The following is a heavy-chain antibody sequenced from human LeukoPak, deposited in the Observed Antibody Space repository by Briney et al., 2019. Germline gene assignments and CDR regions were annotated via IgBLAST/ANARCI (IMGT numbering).Heavy chain of an antibody. Sequence: PSETLSLTCAVYGGSFSRYYWSWIRQSPGKGLEWIAEIDHRGDTNYNPSVKSRVTISVDTSKNQFSLKLSSVTAADTAVYYCAEGVDYWGQGTLVTVSS. CDR3: AEGVDY. CDR2: IDHRGDT. CDR1: GGSFSRYY. V-gene: IGHV4-34*01. J-gene: IGHJ4*02.